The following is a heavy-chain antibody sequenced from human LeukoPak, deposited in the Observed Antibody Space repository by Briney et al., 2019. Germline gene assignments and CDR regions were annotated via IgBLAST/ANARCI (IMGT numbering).Heavy chain of an antibody. CDR2: ISAYNGNT. J-gene: IGHJ4*02. Sequence: VASVKVSCKASGYTFTSYGISWVRQAPGQGPEWMGWISAYNGNTNYAQKLQGRVTMTTDTSTSTAYMELRSLRSDDTAVYYCARDPNGGYSDYWGQGTLVPSPQ. CDR1: GYTFTSYG. CDR3: ARDPNGGYSDY. D-gene: IGHD3-10*01. V-gene: IGHV1-18*01.